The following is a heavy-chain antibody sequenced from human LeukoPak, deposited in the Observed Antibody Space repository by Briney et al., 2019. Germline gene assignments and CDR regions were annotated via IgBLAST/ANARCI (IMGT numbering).Heavy chain of an antibody. Sequence: GGSLRLSCAASGFTFSDYYMSWIRQAPGKGLEWVSYISSSGSTRYYADSVKGRFTISRDNAKNSLYLQMNSLGAEDTAVYYCARGLLLRTERQAFDIWGQGTMVTVSS. V-gene: IGHV3-11*01. CDR1: GFTFSDYY. J-gene: IGHJ3*02. D-gene: IGHD3-10*01. CDR3: ARGLLLRTERQAFDI. CDR2: ISSSGSTR.